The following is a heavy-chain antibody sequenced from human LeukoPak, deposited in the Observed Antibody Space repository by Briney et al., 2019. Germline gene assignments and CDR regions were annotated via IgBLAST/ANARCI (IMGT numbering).Heavy chain of an antibody. D-gene: IGHD3-16*01. Sequence: GGSLRLSCAASGFTFSGYTMNWVRQAPGKGLEWVSSISSSSSYIYYADSVEGRFTISRDNAKNSLYLQMNSLRAEDTAVYYCASLDYYYYYMDVWGKGTTVTVSS. CDR1: GFTFSGYT. J-gene: IGHJ6*03. V-gene: IGHV3-21*01. CDR2: ISSSSSYI. CDR3: ASLDYYYYYMDV.